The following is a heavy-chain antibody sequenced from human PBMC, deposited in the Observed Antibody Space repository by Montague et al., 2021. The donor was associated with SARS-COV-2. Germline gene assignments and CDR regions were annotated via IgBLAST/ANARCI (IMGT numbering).Heavy chain of an antibody. J-gene: IGHJ3*02. V-gene: IGHV4-34*01. D-gene: IGHD3-22*01. CDR3: ARVPDYYDSSGYYFDAFDX. CDR2: INHSGSI. CDR1: DGSFSGYY. Sequence: SETLSLTCAVYDGSFSGYYWSWIRQPPGKGLEWIGEINHSGSINYNPSLKSRVTISVDTSKNQFSLKLSSVTAADTAVYYCARVPDYYDSSGYYFDAFDXWGQGTMVTVSS.